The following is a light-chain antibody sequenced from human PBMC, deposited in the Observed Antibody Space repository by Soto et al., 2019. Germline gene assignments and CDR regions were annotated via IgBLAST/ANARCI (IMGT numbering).Light chain of an antibody. Sequence: IVLTKSPGTLSLSPGERATLSCRASQSVSSSSYLAWYQQKPGQAPRLLIYGASSRATGIPDRFSGSGSGTDFTLTISRLEPEDFAVYYCHQYDSSRTFGQGTKVDIK. J-gene: IGKJ1*01. CDR3: HQYDSSRT. V-gene: IGKV3-20*01. CDR1: QSVSSSSY. CDR2: GAS.